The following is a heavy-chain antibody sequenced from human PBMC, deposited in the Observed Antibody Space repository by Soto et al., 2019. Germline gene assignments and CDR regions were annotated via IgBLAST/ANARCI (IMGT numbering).Heavy chain of an antibody. CDR1: GFTFSSYS. V-gene: IGHV3-21*01. CDR3: ARGPRFLEWFELDP. CDR2: ISRISSYI. D-gene: IGHD3-3*01. Sequence: GGPLRPSCAASGFTFSSYSMNWVRQAPGKELEWVSSISRISSYIYYADSVKGRVTISRDNAKNSLYLQMNSLRAEDTAVYYCARGPRFLEWFELDPWGQGTLVTVSS. J-gene: IGHJ5*02.